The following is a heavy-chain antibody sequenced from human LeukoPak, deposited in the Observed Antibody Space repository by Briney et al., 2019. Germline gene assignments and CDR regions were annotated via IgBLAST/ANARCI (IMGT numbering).Heavy chain of an antibody. J-gene: IGHJ4*02. V-gene: IGHV3-23*01. CDR3: AKDQSYYYDSSGYH. CDR1: GFTFSSYG. D-gene: IGHD3-22*01. CDR2: ISGSGGST. Sequence: GGSLRLSCAASGFTFSSYGMSWVRQAPGKGLEWVSEISGSGGSTYYADSVKGRFTISRDNSKNTLYLQMNSLRVEDTAVYYCAKDQSYYYDSSGYHWGQGTLVTFSS.